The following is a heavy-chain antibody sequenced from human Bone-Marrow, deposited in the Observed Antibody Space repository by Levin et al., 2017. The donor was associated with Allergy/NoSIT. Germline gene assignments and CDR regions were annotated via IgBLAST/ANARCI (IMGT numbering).Heavy chain of an antibody. J-gene: IGHJ4*02. Sequence: ASVKVSCKASGYSFSDYAIHWVRQAPGQRFEWMGWIYPVNGDTKYSQKFQGRVTITTDTSAKTAYMEVSSLTSEDTAVYYCATDSSGWSPGGYWGQGTLVTVSS. D-gene: IGHD6-19*01. CDR3: ATDSSGWSPGGY. CDR1: GYSFSDYA. CDR2: IYPVNGDT. V-gene: IGHV1-3*01.